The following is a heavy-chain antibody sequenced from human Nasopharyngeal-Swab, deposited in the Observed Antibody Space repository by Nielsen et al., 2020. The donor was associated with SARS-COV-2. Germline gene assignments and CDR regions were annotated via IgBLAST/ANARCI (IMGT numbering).Heavy chain of an antibody. CDR1: GFTFSSYG. CDR3: AKDQIHPGSITMGWYFDL. Sequence: GGSLRLSCAASGFTFSSYGMHWVRQAPGKGLEWVAVISYDGSNKYYADSVKGRFTISRDNSKNTLYLQMNSLRAEDTAVYYCAKDQIHPGSITMGWYFDLWGRGTLVTVSS. D-gene: IGHD3-10*01. V-gene: IGHV3-30*18. J-gene: IGHJ2*01. CDR2: ISYDGSNK.